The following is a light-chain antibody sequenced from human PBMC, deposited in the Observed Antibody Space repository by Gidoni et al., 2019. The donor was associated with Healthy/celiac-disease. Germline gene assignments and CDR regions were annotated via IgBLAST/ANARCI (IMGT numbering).Light chain of an antibody. CDR2: DAS. V-gene: IGKV3-11*01. J-gene: IGKJ4*01. Sequence: PGERATLPCRASQSVSSYLAWYQQKPGQAPRLLIYDASNRATGNPVRFSGSGSVTDFTLTISSLEPEDFAVYYCQQRSNWPRFXGXTKVEIK. CDR3: QQRSNWPR. CDR1: QSVSSY.